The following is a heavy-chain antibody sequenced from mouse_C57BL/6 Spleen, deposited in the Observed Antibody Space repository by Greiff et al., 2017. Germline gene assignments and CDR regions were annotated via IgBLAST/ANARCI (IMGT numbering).Heavy chain of an antibody. V-gene: IGHV5-6*01. CDR3: ARHREGGTYIGYAMDY. D-gene: IGHD5-1*01. CDR1: GFTFSSYG. J-gene: IGHJ4*01. CDR2: ISSGGSYT. Sequence: EVQRVESGGDLVKPGGSLKLSCAASGFTFSSYGMSWVRQTPDKRLEWVATISSGGSYTYYPDSVKGRFTISRDNAKNTLYLQMSSLKSEDTAMYYCARHREGGTYIGYAMDYWGQGTSVTVSS.